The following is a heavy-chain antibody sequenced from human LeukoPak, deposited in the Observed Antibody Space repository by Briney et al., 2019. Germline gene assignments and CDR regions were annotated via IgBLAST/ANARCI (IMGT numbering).Heavy chain of an antibody. V-gene: IGHV4-59*12. CDR3: ARGQLRFDP. J-gene: IGHJ5*02. Sequence: SETLSLTCTVSGGSISSYYWSWIRQPPGKGLEWIGYIYYSGTTNYNPSLKSRVTISVDRSKNQFSLKLSSVTAADTAVYYCARGQLRFDPWGQGTLVTVSS. CDR1: GGSISSYY. CDR2: IYYSGTT. D-gene: IGHD5-18*01.